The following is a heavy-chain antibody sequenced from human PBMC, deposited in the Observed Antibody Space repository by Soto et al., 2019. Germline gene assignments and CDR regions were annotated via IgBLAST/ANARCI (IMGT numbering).Heavy chain of an antibody. CDR1: GGSISSSSYY. J-gene: IGHJ3*02. CDR2: IYYSGST. V-gene: IGHV4-39*01. Sequence: SETLSLTCTVSGGSISSSSYYWGWIRQPPGKGLEWIGSIYYSGSTYYNPSLKSRVTISVDTSKNQFSLKLSSVTAADTAVYYCASRLGYCSSTRCRDDAFDIWGQGTMVTVSS. D-gene: IGHD2-2*01. CDR3: ASRLGYCSSTRCRDDAFDI.